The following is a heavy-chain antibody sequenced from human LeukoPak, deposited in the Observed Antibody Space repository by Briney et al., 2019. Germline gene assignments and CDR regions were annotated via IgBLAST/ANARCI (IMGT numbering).Heavy chain of an antibody. CDR2: INPNSGGT. Sequence: GASVKVSCKASGYTFTGYYMHWVRQAPGQGLEWMGRINPNSGGTNYAQKFQGRVTMTRDTSISTAYMELSRLRSDDTAVYYCARGWAQIGSHCYYYMDVWGKGTTVTVSS. J-gene: IGHJ6*03. CDR1: GYTFTGYY. D-gene: IGHD3-16*01. V-gene: IGHV1-2*06. CDR3: ARGWAQIGSHCYYYMDV.